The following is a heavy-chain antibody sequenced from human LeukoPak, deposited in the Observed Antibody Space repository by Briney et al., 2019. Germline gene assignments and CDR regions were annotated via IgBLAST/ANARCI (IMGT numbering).Heavy chain of an antibody. D-gene: IGHD1-14*01. Sequence: PGGSLRLSCAASGFTLSDYAMYWVRQAPGKGLVWVSRFTADGSSTIYADSVRGRFTVSRDIAKNTLYLQMYSLRAEDTAVYYCARAQMGTPTDCWGQGTLVTVSS. J-gene: IGHJ4*02. CDR3: ARAQMGTPTDC. CDR1: GFTLSDYA. CDR2: FTADGSST. V-gene: IGHV3-74*01.